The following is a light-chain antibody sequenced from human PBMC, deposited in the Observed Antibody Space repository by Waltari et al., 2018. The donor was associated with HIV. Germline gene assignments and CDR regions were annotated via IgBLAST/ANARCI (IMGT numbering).Light chain of an antibody. V-gene: IGLV4-69*01. CDR3: QTWGTGIV. CDR2: VDSDGIH. Sequence: QLVVTQSSSASASLGASVKLTCTLNTEYSNNAIAWHQQQPDKGPRYLMKVDSDGIHTKGDGIPDRFSGSSAGADRFLIISSLQSEDEADYYCQTWGTGIVFGGGTKVTVL. J-gene: IGLJ3*02. CDR1: TEYSNNA.